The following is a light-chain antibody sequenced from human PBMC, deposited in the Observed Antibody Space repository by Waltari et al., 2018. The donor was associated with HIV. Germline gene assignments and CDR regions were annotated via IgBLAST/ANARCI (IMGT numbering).Light chain of an antibody. CDR2: EIS. CDR1: RSDVGSYNV. Sequence: QSALTQPASVSGSPGQSITIYCDGTRSDVGSYNVFSWYQQHPGKAPKLMIYEISKRPSGVSNRFSGSKSGNTASLTISGLQAEDEADYYCCSYAGSSTHVFGTGTKVTVL. V-gene: IGLV2-23*02. J-gene: IGLJ1*01. CDR3: CSYAGSSTHV.